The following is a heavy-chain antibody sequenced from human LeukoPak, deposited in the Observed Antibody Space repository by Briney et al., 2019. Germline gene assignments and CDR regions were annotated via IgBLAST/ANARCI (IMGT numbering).Heavy chain of an antibody. CDR2: IGTAGDT. V-gene: IGHV3-13*01. J-gene: IGHJ4*02. CDR3: ARASSSWYLID. CDR1: GFTFSSYG. Sequence: GGSLRLSCAASGFTFSSYGMHWVRQVIGKGLEWVSAIGTAGDTYYPGSVKGRFTISRENAKNSLYLQMNSLRAGDTAVYYCARASSSWYLIDWGQGTLVTVSS. D-gene: IGHD6-13*01.